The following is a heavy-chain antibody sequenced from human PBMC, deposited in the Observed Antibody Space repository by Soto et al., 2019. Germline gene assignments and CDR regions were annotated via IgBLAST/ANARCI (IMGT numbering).Heavy chain of an antibody. J-gene: IGHJ6*02. CDR2: LYTEGTT. V-gene: IGHV3-53*01. D-gene: IGHD3-16*01. CDR3: LRPRPSGENYGMDV. CDR1: GLTVSHNY. Sequence: GGSLRLSCVASGLTVSHNYMAWAHQAPEMGLEWVSILYTEGTTYYADSVKGRFTISRDSSKNTLFLQMDSLRAEDTAVYYCLRPRPSGENYGMDVWGQGTTVTVSS.